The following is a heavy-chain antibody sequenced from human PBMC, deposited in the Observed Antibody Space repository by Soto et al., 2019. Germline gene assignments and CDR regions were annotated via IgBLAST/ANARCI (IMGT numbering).Heavy chain of an antibody. CDR3: ARQQMVRGVIEYNWFDP. V-gene: IGHV4-39*01. J-gene: IGHJ5*02. CDR2: IYYSGST. D-gene: IGHD3-10*01. CDR1: GGSISSSSYY. Sequence: SETLSLTCTVSGGSISSSSYYWGWIRQPPGKGLEWIGSIYYSGSTYYNPSLKSRVTISVDTSKNQFSLKLSSVTAADTAVYYCARQQMVRGVIEYNWFDPWGQGTLVTVSS.